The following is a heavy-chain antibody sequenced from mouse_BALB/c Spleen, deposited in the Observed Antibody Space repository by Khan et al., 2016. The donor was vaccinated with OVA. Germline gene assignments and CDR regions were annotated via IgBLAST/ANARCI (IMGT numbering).Heavy chain of an antibody. Sequence: EVELVESGGDLVKPGGSLKLSCAASGFNFSSYGMSWVRQTPDKRLAWVASISRGGGYTYYADSVKGRFTISRDNAKNTLYLQMSSLKSEDTAMFYCTRAYYGNDYYAMDNWGQGTSVTVSS. V-gene: IGHV5-6*01. D-gene: IGHD2-9*01. J-gene: IGHJ4*01. CDR2: ISRGGGYT. CDR3: TRAYYGNDYYAMDN. CDR1: GFNFSSYG.